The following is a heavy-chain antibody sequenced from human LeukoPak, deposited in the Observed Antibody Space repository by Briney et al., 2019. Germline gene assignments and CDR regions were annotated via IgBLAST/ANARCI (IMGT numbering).Heavy chain of an antibody. V-gene: IGHV4-59*01. CDR1: GGSISSYY. D-gene: IGHD2-21*01. CDR2: IYYSGST. CDR3: ARVGISEAFDI. Sequence: PETLSLTCTVSGGSISSYYWSWIRQPPGKGLEWIGYIYYSGSTNYNPSLKSRVTISVDTSKNQFSLKLSSVTAADTAVYYCARVGISEAFDIWGQGTTVTVSS. J-gene: IGHJ3*02.